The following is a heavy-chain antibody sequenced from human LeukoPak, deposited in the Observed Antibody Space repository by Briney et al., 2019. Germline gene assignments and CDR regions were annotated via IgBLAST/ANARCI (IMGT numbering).Heavy chain of an antibody. CDR2: INPNSGGT. Sequence: ASVKVSCKASGYTFTGYYMHWVRQAPGQGLEWMGWINPNSGGTKYAQNFQGRVTMTRDTSISTAYMELDRLRSDDTAVYYCARDVGEYCSSINCHASDYWGQGTLVTVSS. CDR3: ARDVGEYCSSINCHASDY. J-gene: IGHJ4*02. D-gene: IGHD2-2*01. CDR1: GYTFTGYY. V-gene: IGHV1-2*02.